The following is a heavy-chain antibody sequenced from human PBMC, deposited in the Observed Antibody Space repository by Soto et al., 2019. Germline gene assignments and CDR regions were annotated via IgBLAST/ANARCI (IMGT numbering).Heavy chain of an antibody. V-gene: IGHV1-46*03. CDR2: INPSGGST. CDR3: ARDQEPSTLYYDYYYMDV. J-gene: IGHJ6*03. CDR1: GYTFTSYY. Sequence: QVQLVQSGAEVKKPGASVTVSCKASGYTFTSYYIHWVRQAPGQGLEWMGIINPSGGSTSYAQKFQGRVTMTRDTSTSTVYMAVSGLRSEDTAVYYCARDQEPSTLYYDYYYMDVWGKGTTVTVSS.